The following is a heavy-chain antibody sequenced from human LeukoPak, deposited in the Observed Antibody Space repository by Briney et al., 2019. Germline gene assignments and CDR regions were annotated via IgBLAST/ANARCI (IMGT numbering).Heavy chain of an antibody. CDR1: GFTFDDYA. CDR3: ARDLGGDLDY. J-gene: IGHJ4*02. D-gene: IGHD2-21*01. CDR2: ISWNSGSI. Sequence: GGSLRLSCAASGFTFDDYAMHWVRQAPGKGLEWVSGISWNSGSIGYADSVKGRFTISRDNAKNSLYLQMNSLRAEDTAVYYCARDLGGDLDYWGQGTLVTVSS. V-gene: IGHV3-9*01.